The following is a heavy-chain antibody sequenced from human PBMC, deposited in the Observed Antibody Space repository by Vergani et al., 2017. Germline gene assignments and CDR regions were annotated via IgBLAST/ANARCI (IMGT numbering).Heavy chain of an antibody. D-gene: IGHD3-22*01. CDR3: ARAYYYDSSGYSTGPGYFDL. J-gene: IGHJ2*01. V-gene: IGHV4-31*03. CDR2: IYYSGST. Sequence: QVQLQESGPGLVKPSQTLYLTCTVSGGSISSGGYYWSWIRQHPGKGLEWIGYIYYSGSTYYNPSLKSRVTISVDTSKNQFSLKLSSVTAADTAVYYCARAYYYDSSGYSTGPGYFDLWGRGTLVTVSS. CDR1: GGSISSGGYY.